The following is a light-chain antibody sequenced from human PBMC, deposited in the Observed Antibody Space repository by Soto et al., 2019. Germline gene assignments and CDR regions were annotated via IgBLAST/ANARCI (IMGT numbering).Light chain of an antibody. CDR1: SSDVGGYDY. CDR2: EVS. V-gene: IGLV2-14*01. Sequence: QSALTQPASVSGSPGQSITISCTGTSSDVGGYDYVSWYQLHPGKAPKLMVFEVSNRPSGVSYRFSGSKSGNTASLTISGLQAEAEADYFCSSYSISTPYLFGTGTKVTV. J-gene: IGLJ1*01. CDR3: SSYSISTPYL.